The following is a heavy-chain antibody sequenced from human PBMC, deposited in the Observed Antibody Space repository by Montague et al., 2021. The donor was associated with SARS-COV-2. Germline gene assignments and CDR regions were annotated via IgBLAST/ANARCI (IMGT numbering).Heavy chain of an antibody. V-gene: IGHV3-33*01. J-gene: IGHJ4*02. D-gene: IGHD3-10*01. CDR1: GFTFSSYG. Sequence: SLRLSCAASGFTFSSYGMHWVRQAPGKGLEWVAVIWYDGSNKYYADSVKGRFTISRDNSKNTLYLQMNSLRAEDTAVYYCARDSSILLWFGELSVWGQGILVTVSS. CDR2: IWYDGSNK. CDR3: ARDSSILLWFGELSV.